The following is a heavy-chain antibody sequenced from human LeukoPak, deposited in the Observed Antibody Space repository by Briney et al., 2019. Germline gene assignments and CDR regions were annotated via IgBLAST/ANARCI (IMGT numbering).Heavy chain of an antibody. Sequence: GGSLRLSCAASGFTFSSYAISWVRQAPGQGLEWMGGIIPIFGTANYAQKFQGRVTITADESTSTAYMELSSLRSEDTAVYYCARGGAPYSSGWYVYWGQGTLVTVSS. J-gene: IGHJ4*02. CDR2: IIPIFGTA. V-gene: IGHV1-69*01. D-gene: IGHD6-19*01. CDR1: GFTFSSYA. CDR3: ARGGAPYSSGWYVY.